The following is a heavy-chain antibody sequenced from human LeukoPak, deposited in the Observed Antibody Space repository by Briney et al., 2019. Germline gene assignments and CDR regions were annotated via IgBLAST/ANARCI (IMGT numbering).Heavy chain of an antibody. V-gene: IGHV3-30-3*01. D-gene: IGHD3-9*01. J-gene: IGHJ4*02. Sequence: GGSLKLSCAASGFTFSSYAMHWVRQAPGKGLEWVAVISYDGSDKNYADSMKGRFTISRDNSKNTLYLQMNSLRADDTAVYYCARGQSRYFDWYLGFFDYWGQGTLVTVSS. CDR3: ARGQSRYFDWYLGFFDY. CDR1: GFTFSSYA. CDR2: ISYDGSDK.